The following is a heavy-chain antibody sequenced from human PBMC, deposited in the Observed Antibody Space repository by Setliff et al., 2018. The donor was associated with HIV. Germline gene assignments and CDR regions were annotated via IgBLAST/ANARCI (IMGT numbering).Heavy chain of an antibody. V-gene: IGHV2-5*02. CDR2: IYWDDDK. CDR3: AHIFGPVAFDI. D-gene: IGHD3-16*01. Sequence: PTLVNPTQTLTLTCTFSGFSLSTSGVGVDWIRQPPGKALEWLALIYWDDDKRYSPSLKSRLTITKDTSKNQVVLTMTNMDTVDTATDYCAHIFGPVAFDIWGQGTMVTVSS. CDR1: GFSLSTSGVG. J-gene: IGHJ3*02.